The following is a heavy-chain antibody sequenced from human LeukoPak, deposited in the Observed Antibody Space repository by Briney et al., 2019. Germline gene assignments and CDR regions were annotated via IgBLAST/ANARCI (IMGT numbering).Heavy chain of an antibody. D-gene: IGHD3-9*01. V-gene: IGHV4-34*01. J-gene: IGHJ5*02. CDR3: ASKTGSNWFDP. Sequence: SEALSLTCAVYGGSFSGYYWSWIRQPPGKGLEWIGEINHSGSTNYNPSLKSRVTISVDTSKNQFSLKLSSVTAADTAVYYCASKTGSNWFDPWGQGTLVTVSS. CDR1: GGSFSGYY. CDR2: INHSGST.